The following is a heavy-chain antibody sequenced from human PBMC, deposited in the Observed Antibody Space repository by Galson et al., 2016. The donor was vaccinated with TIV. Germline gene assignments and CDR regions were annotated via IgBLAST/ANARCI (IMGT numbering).Heavy chain of an antibody. CDR1: GFTFNTFW. Sequence: SLRLSCAASGFTFNTFWMNWVRQAPGKGLEWVAVMSSDGNIEYYAESVKGRFTISRDNSKSTLYLQMNSLRAEDTAVYSYAKDAYRFGYTYSDYWGQGTLVTVSS. J-gene: IGHJ4*02. D-gene: IGHD5-18*01. CDR2: MSSDGNIE. CDR3: AKDAYRFGYTYSDY. V-gene: IGHV3-30*18.